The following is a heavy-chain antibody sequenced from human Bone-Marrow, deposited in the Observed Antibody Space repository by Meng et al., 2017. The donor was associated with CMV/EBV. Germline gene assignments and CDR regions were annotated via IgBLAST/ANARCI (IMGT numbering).Heavy chain of an antibody. CDR1: DGSISSYY. CDR3: ARVRSGSPDY. V-gene: IGHV4-59*01. Sequence: SETLSLTCTVSDGSISSYYWSWIRQPPGKGLEWIGYIYYSGSTNYNPSLKSRVTISVDTSKNQFSLKLSSVSAADTAVYYCARVRSGSPDYWGQGTLVTVSS. CDR2: IYYSGST. J-gene: IGHJ4*02. D-gene: IGHD1-26*01.